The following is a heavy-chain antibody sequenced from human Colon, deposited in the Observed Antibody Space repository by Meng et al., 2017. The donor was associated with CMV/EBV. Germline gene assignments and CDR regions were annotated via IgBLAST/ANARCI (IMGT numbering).Heavy chain of an antibody. D-gene: IGHD3-3*01. CDR2: IKQDGSET. J-gene: IGHJ6*02. Sequence: GESLKISCATSGFNLNKAWMNWVRQAPGKGLEWVANIKQDGSETYYVDSVKGRFTISRDNAKNSLYLQMNSLSAEDTAVYYCAKGSLEWLYYGMDVWGQGTTVTVSS. CDR1: GFNLNKAW. V-gene: IGHV3-7*03. CDR3: AKGSLEWLYYGMDV.